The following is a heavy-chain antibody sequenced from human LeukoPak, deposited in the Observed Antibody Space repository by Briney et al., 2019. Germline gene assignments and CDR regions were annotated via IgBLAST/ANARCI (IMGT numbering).Heavy chain of an antibody. J-gene: IGHJ4*02. CDR2: IWYDGGNK. CDR1: GFTFSSYG. D-gene: IGHD3-10*01. CDR3: AKEGRGDYFDY. V-gene: IGHV3-33*06. Sequence: GRSLRLSCAASGFTFSSYGMHWVRQAPGKGLEWVAVIWYDGGNKYYADSVKGRFTISRDNSKNTLYLQMNSLRAEDTAVYYCAKEGRGDYFDYWGQGTLVTVSS.